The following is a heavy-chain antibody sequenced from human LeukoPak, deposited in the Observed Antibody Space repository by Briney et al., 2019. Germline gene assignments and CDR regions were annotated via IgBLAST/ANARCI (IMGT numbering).Heavy chain of an antibody. CDR1: GGTFSSYA. Sequence: SVKVSCKASGGTFSSYAISWVRQAPGQGLEWMGGIIPIFGTANYAQKFQGRVTITTDESTSTAYMELSSLRSEDAAVYYCARDRGPGNYYYYMDVWGKGTTVTVSS. D-gene: IGHD5-24*01. CDR2: IIPIFGTA. J-gene: IGHJ6*03. V-gene: IGHV1-69*05. CDR3: ARDRGPGNYYYYMDV.